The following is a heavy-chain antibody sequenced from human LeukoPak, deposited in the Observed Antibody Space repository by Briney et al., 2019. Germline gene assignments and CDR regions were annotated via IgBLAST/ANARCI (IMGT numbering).Heavy chain of an antibody. Sequence: TGGSLTLSCAASGFSFSSYSMKWVRQAPGKGLEWVSSISSSSSYIYYADSGKGRFTISRDNAKNSLYLQMNSLRAEDTAVYYCATYCGGDCYQTDYWGQGTLVTVSS. CDR3: ATYCGGDCYQTDY. D-gene: IGHD2-21*02. CDR1: GFSFSSYS. V-gene: IGHV3-21*01. J-gene: IGHJ4*02. CDR2: ISSSSSYI.